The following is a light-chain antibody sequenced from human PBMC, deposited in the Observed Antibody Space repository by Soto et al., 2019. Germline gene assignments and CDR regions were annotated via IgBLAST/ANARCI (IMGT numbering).Light chain of an antibody. CDR2: DVD. Sequence: QSVLTQPRSVSGSPGQSVTISCTGTRSNVGGYNYISWYQQHPGKAPKLVICDVDKRPSGIPDRFSGSKSGNTASLTISGLQGDDEADYYCCSYAGTYSWVFGGGTKLTAL. CDR1: RSNVGGYNY. CDR3: CSYAGTYSWV. J-gene: IGLJ2*01. V-gene: IGLV2-11*01.